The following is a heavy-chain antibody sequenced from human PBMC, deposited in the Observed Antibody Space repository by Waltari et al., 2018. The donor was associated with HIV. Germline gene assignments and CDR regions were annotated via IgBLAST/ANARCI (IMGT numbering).Heavy chain of an antibody. CDR1: GNTSSYNY. V-gene: IGHV1-2*02. J-gene: IGHJ4*02. D-gene: IGHD3-22*01. CDR2: INPSIGGT. CDR3: ARDRSIVSRHYDNAVSPYFDS. Sequence: QVQLVQSGAEVRKPGASVRVSCTASGNTSSYNYIHWFRQPPGQGLEWMGWINPSIGGTKYAQRFQGRVTMTRDTSINTAYMDLSGLTSDDKAVYFCARDRSIVSRHYDNAVSPYFDSWGQGTLVTVSS.